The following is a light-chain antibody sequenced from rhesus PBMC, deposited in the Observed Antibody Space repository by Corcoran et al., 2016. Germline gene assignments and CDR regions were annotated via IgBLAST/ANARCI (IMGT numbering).Light chain of an antibody. CDR1: QSIGSN. J-gene: IGKJ1*01. CDR2: AAS. Sequence: AIQMTQSPSSLSASVGDTVTITCRASQSIGSNLAWYQQKPGKVPKLLIYAASTLQSEVPSRFSGSGSGTDCTLAISSLQPEDVATYYCQKCDSAPWTFGQGTKVEIK. V-gene: IGKV1-59*02. CDR3: QKCDSAPWT.